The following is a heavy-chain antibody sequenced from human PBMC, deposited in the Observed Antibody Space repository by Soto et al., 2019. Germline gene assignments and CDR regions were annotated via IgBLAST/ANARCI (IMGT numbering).Heavy chain of an antibody. D-gene: IGHD3-10*01. Sequence: SGPTLVNPTQTLALTCTFSVFSLTSSGVGVGWIRQPPGKALEWLALIYWDDDKRYSPSLKSRLTITKDTSKNQVVLTMTNMDPVDTATYYCAHSGKWFGELLRNWFDPWGQGTLVTVPQ. CDR2: IYWDDDK. V-gene: IGHV2-5*02. CDR3: AHSGKWFGELLRNWFDP. J-gene: IGHJ5*02. CDR1: VFSLTSSGVG.